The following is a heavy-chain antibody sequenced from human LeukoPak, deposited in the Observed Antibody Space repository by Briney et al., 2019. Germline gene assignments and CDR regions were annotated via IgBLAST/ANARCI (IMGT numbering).Heavy chain of an antibody. V-gene: IGHV3-21*01. CDR1: GFTFSSYS. CDR2: ISSSSSYI. D-gene: IGHD3-22*01. J-gene: IGHJ6*02. CDR3: AREPRIHRYYYDSSGLGHGGMDV. Sequence: PGGSLRLSCAASGFTFSSYSMNWVRQAPGKGLEWVSSISSSSSYIYYADSVKGRFTISRDNAKNSLYLQMNSLRAEDTAVYYCAREPRIHRYYYDSSGLGHGGMDVWDQGTTVTVSS.